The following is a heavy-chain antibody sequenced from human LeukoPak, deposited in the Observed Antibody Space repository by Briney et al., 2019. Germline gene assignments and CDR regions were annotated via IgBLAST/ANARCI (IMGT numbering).Heavy chain of an antibody. CDR2: IIPILGIA. V-gene: IGHV1-69*04. Sequence: ASVKVSCKASGGTFSSYAISWVRQAPGQGLEWMGRIIPILGIANYAQKFQGRVTITADKSTSTAYMELGSLRSEDTAVYYCARDRSGYYDILNPLDYWGQGTLVTVSS. CDR3: ARDRSGYYDILNPLDY. J-gene: IGHJ4*02. D-gene: IGHD3-9*01. CDR1: GGTFSSYA.